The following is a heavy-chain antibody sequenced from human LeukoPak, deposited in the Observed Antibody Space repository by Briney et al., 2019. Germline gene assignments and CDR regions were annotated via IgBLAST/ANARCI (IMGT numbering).Heavy chain of an antibody. CDR2: ISYDGTYK. V-gene: IGHV3-30*04. D-gene: IGHD3-22*01. J-gene: IGHJ4*02. Sequence: QPERSLRLSCAASGFTFSSYAMHWVRQAPGKGLEWVAVISYDGTYKYYADSVKGRFTISRDNSKNTLYLQMSSLRAEDTAVYYCARDGGYYYDTWGQGTLVTVSS. CDR3: ARDGGYYYDT. CDR1: GFTFSSYA.